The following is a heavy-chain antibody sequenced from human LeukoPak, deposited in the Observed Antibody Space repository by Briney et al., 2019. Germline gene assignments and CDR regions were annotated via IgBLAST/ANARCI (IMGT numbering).Heavy chain of an antibody. CDR1: GFTFSSYW. J-gene: IGHJ4*02. Sequence: PGGSLRLSCAASGFTFSSYWMNWVRQAPGKGLVWVSRINSDGSNTKYADSVKGRFTISRDNAKNTLYLQMNSLRAEDTAVYYCARDQGYYDSSAFNDYWGQGTLVTVSS. CDR2: INSDGSNT. D-gene: IGHD3-22*01. CDR3: ARDQGYYDSSAFNDY. V-gene: IGHV3-74*01.